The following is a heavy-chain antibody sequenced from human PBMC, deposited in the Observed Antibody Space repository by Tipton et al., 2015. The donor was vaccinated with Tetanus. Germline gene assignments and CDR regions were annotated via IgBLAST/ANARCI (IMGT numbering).Heavy chain of an antibody. J-gene: IGHJ4*02. CDR3: VSGSALDY. D-gene: IGHD6-25*01. Sequence: SLRLSCAASGFDFRSDWMTWVRQAPGKGLEWVASISRGSTYIYYADSVKGRFTISRDNAKNSLFLEMNSLRADDTAVYYCVSGSALDYWGQGTLITVSS. CDR2: ISRGSTYI. V-gene: IGHV3-21*01. CDR1: GFDFRSDW.